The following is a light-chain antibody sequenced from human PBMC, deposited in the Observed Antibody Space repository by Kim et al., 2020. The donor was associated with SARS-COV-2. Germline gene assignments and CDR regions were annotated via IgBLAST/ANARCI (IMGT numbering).Light chain of an antibody. V-gene: IGLV2-23*02. CDR1: SRDVGSYNL. CDR2: EVS. CDR3: CSCAGSSTYV. Sequence: GQSITISCTGTSRDVGSYNLVSWYQQHPGKAPKLMIYEVSKRPSGVSNRFSGSKSGNTASLTISGLQAEDEADYYCCSCAGSSTYVFGTGTKVTVL. J-gene: IGLJ1*01.